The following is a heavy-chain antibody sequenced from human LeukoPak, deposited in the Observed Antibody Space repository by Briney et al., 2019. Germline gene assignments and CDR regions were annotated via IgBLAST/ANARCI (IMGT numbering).Heavy chain of an antibody. V-gene: IGHV3-23*01. CDR2: ISGSDGST. D-gene: IGHD4-23*01. CDR1: GFTFSSNV. J-gene: IGHJ4*02. Sequence: PGGSLRLSCAPSGFTFSSNVMSWVRQAPRKGLEWVSAISGSDGSTSYADSVKGRFTISRDNSKNTLYLQMNSLRAEDTAVYYCAKGGDGDKYYFDYWGQGTLVTVSS. CDR3: AKGGDGDKYYFDY.